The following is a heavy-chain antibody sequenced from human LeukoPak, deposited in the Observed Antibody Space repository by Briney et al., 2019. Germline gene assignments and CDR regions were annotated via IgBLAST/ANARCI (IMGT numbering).Heavy chain of an antibody. D-gene: IGHD3-3*01. CDR1: GFTFSGSA. Sequence: GGSLRLSCAASGFTFSGSAMHWVRQASGKGLEWVGRIRSKANSYATAYAASVKGRFTISRDNSKNTLYLQMNSLRAEDTAVYYCAKVSRTFGVVISFDYWGQGTLVTVSS. CDR3: AKVSRTFGVVISFDY. V-gene: IGHV3-73*01. CDR2: IRSKANSYAT. J-gene: IGHJ4*02.